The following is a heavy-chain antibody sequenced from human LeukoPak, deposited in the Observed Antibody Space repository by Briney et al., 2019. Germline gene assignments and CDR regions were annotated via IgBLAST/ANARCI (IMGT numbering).Heavy chain of an antibody. Sequence: PWGALRLPLAASGFTLSSYAKHRVPQAPGKGPEGGAGKSYDGSNKYYADSVKGRFTISRDNSKNTLYLQMNSLRAEDTAVYYCARDRYYYDSSGSLDYWGQGTLVTVSS. CDR1: GFTLSSYA. V-gene: IGHV3-30*04. CDR2: KSYDGSNK. CDR3: ARDRYYYDSSGSLDY. J-gene: IGHJ4*02. D-gene: IGHD3-22*01.